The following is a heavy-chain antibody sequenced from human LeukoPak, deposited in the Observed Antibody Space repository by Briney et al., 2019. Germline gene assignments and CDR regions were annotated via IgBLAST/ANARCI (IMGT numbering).Heavy chain of an antibody. CDR2: INTEGSRT. D-gene: IGHD2-2*01. V-gene: IGHV3-74*01. Sequence: GGSLRLSCAASGFIFSSNWMHWVRQAPGKGLVWVARINTEGSRTSYADSVKGRFTTSRGNAKNTLYLQMNSLRAEDTAVYYCARAGGYCSSTSCYNWFDPWGQGTLVTVSS. J-gene: IGHJ5*02. CDR1: GFIFSSNW. CDR3: ARAGGYCSSTSCYNWFDP.